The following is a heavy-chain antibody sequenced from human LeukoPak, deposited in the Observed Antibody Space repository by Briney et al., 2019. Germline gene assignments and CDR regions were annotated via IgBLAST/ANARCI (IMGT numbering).Heavy chain of an antibody. CDR1: GYSFTNYW. J-gene: IGHJ4*02. Sequence: GESLKISCKGSGYSFTNYWIGWVRQMPGKGLEWMGIIYPGDSDTRYSPSFQGQVTISADKSISTAYLQWSSLKASDTAMYYCARLRDVGFGAAAGRFDYWGQGTLVTVSS. CDR3: ARLRDVGFGAAAGRFDY. V-gene: IGHV5-51*01. CDR2: IYPGDSDT. D-gene: IGHD6-13*01.